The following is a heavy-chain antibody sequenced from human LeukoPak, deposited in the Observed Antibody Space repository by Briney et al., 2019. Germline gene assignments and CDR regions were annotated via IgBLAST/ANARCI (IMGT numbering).Heavy chain of an antibody. CDR3: VRDPLYSSSDY. J-gene: IGHJ4*02. D-gene: IGHD6-19*01. V-gene: IGHV4-39*07. CDR1: GGSIRRSSYD. CDR2: IHYSGGT. Sequence: SETLSLTCTVSGGSIRRSSYDWGWIRQSPGKGLEWIGHIHYSGGTNYNPSLKSRVTMSVDTSKNQFSLKLDFVTAADTAVYYCVRDPLYSSSDYWGQGTLVTVSS.